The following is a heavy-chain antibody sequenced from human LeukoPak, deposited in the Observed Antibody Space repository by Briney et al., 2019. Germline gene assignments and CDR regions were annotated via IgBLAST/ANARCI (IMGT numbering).Heavy chain of an antibody. V-gene: IGHV3-30*18. D-gene: IGHD3-3*01. Sequence: GGSLRLSCAASGFTFSSSGMQWVRQAPGKGLEWVAVISYDGSTKCYADSVKGRFTISRDNSKNTLYLQMNSLRAEDTAVYYCAKYDFWSGYGIDVWGQGTTVTVSS. J-gene: IGHJ6*02. CDR3: AKYDFWSGYGIDV. CDR2: ISYDGSTK. CDR1: GFTFSSSG.